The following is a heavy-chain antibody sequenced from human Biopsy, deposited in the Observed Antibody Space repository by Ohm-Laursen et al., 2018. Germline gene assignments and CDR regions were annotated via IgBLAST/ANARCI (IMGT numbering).Heavy chain of an antibody. V-gene: IGHV3-30*18. J-gene: IGHJ6*02. D-gene: IGHD5-18*01. CDR3: AKDRYNYTPIGGFSMDV. Sequence: SMRLYCAASGFTFNNYGMQWVRQAPGKGLEWVAFIFYDGSNTYYADSVKGRFTISRDNSRDTLYLQMSSLRAEDTAVYYCAKDRYNYTPIGGFSMDVWGQGTTVTVSS. CDR2: IFYDGSNT. CDR1: GFTFNNYG.